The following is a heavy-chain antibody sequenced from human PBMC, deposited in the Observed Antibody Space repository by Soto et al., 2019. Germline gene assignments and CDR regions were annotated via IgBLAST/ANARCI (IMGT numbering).Heavy chain of an antibody. V-gene: IGHV4-39*01. D-gene: IGHD3-10*01. CDR1: GGSISSSSYY. Sequence: QLQLQESGPGLVKPSETLSLTCTVSGGSISSSSYYWGWIRQPPGKGLEWIGSIYYSGSTYYNPSLKSRVTISVDTSKNQFSLKLSSVTAADTAVYYCARHAYYYGSGPPRYGMDVWGQGTTVTVSS. CDR2: IYYSGST. J-gene: IGHJ6*02. CDR3: ARHAYYYGSGPPRYGMDV.